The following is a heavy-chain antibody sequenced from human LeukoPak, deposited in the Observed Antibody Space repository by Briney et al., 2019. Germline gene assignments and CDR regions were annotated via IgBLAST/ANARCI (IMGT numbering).Heavy chain of an antibody. D-gene: IGHD5-18*01. J-gene: IGHJ4*02. CDR2: INTGNGNT. CDR1: GYIFTSYP. Sequence: ASVKVSRKASGYIFTSYPIHWVRQAPGQRLEWMGWINTGNGNTKYSQKFEGRVTVTRDTSATAAYMELSSLRSEDTAVYYCARDRAMADYWGQGTLVTVSS. V-gene: IGHV1-3*04. CDR3: ARDRAMADY.